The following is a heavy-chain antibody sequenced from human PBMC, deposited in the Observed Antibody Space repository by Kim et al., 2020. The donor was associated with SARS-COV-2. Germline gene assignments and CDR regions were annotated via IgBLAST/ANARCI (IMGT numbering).Heavy chain of an antibody. CDR1: GYTFSDYF. J-gene: IGHJ4*02. V-gene: IGHV1-2*02. CDR3: ASWVQVLAGRVPF. Sequence: ASVKVSCKASGYTFSDYFIHWVRRAPGQGLEWMGCVNCKTGGTAYAQIFRGRVTMTRDTSINTGYMDLSGLMSDDTAVYYCASWVQVLAGRVPFWGQGTLVTVSA. CDR2: VNCKTGGT. D-gene: IGHD3-10*01.